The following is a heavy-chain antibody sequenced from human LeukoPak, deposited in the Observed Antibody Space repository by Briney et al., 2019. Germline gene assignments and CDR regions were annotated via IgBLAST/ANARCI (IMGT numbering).Heavy chain of an antibody. V-gene: IGHV3-30*02. CDR1: GFKLSRNG. Sequence: PGGSVTLSCAASGFKLSRNGMHWVRQAPGKGLEWVAFIRYDATKKFYGDSVRGRFTISRDDSKNTLYLQMNNLRHEDTAVYFCARDFDDVNGDYYYIPDFWGQGVLVTVSS. D-gene: IGHD3-22*01. J-gene: IGHJ4*02. CDR2: IRYDATKK. CDR3: ARDFDDVNGDYYYIPDF.